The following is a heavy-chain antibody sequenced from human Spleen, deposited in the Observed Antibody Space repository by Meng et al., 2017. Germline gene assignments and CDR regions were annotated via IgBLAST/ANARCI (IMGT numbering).Heavy chain of an antibody. Sequence: SETLSLTCTVSGGSVSSGSYYWSWIRQPPGKGLEWIGYIYYSGSTNYNPSLKSRVTISVDTSKNQFSLKLSSVTAADTAVYYCATTAGEGWFDPWGQGTLVTVSS. J-gene: IGHJ5*02. CDR3: ATTAGEGWFDP. V-gene: IGHV4-61*01. CDR2: IYYSGST. CDR1: GGSVSSGSYY. D-gene: IGHD7-27*01.